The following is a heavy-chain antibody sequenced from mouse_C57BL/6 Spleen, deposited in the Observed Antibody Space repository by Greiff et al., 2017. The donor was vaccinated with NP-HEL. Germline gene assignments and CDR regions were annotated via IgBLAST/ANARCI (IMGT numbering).Heavy chain of an antibody. CDR1: GYAFSSSW. J-gene: IGHJ4*01. CDR3: ARTGGYPYAMDY. CDR2: IYPGDGDT. V-gene: IGHV1-82*01. Sequence: VKLQQSGPELVKPGASVKISCKASGYAFSSSWMNWVKQRPGKGLEWIGRIYPGDGDTNYNGKFKGKATLTADTSSSTAYMQLSSLTSEDSAVYFCARTGGYPYAMDYWGQGTSVTVSS. D-gene: IGHD2-2*01.